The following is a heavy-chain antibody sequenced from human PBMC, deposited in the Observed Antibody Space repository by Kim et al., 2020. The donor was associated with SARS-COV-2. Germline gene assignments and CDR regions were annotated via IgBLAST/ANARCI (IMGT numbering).Heavy chain of an antibody. CDR1: GFNFGSYG. Sequence: GGSLRLSCAASGFNFGSYGMNWVRQAPGKGLEWVSSTSGSGLVTYYADSVKGRFTVYRDNSEKTLSLHMSSLRADDTATYYCAKDSSAVTYYDSGRYYRPNWFEQWGQGTLVTVSS. V-gene: IGHV3-23*01. D-gene: IGHD3-10*01. J-gene: IGHJ5*02. CDR3: AKDSSAVTYYDSGRYYRPNWFEQ. CDR2: TSGSGLVT.